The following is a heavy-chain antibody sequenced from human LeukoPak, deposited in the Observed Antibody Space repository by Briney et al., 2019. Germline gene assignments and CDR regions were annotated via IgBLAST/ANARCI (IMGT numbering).Heavy chain of an antibody. CDR1: GFTFRDYT. V-gene: IGHV3-23*01. J-gene: IGHJ5*02. D-gene: IGHD4-11*01. Sequence: QTGGSLRLSCAASGFTFRDYTMNWVRQAPGKGLEWVSAISGSGGSTYYADSVKGRFTISRDNSKNTLYLQMNSLRAEDTAVYYCAKDRSHSNYFVSRVYNWFDPWGQGTPVTVSS. CDR2: ISGSGGST. CDR3: AKDRSHSNYFVSRVYNWFDP.